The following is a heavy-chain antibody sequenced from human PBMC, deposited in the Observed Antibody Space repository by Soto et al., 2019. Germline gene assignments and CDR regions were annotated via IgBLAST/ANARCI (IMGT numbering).Heavy chain of an antibody. CDR2: IYTSGST. J-gene: IGHJ6*02. CDR3: ARELMTYYDFWSGSNPAGMDV. V-gene: IGHV4-4*07. Sequence: LSLTCTVSGDSINSYYWSWIRQPAGKGLEWIGRIYTSGSTNYNPSLKSRVTMSVDTSKNQFSLKLNSVTAADTAVYYCARELMTYYDFWSGSNPAGMDVWGQGTTVTVSS. D-gene: IGHD3-3*01. CDR1: GDSINSYY.